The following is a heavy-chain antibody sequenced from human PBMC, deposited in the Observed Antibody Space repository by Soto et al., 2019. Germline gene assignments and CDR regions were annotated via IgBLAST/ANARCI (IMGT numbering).Heavy chain of an antibody. Sequence: SETLSLTCTVSGGSISSYYWSWIRQPPGKGLEWIGYISYSGSTNYNSSLKSRVTISVDTSKNQFSLKLSSVTAADTAVYDCARVDGDSNWFDHWGQGTLVTVS. V-gene: IGHV4-59*01. D-gene: IGHD4-17*01. CDR2: ISYSGST. J-gene: IGHJ5*02. CDR3: ARVDGDSNWFDH. CDR1: GGSISSYY.